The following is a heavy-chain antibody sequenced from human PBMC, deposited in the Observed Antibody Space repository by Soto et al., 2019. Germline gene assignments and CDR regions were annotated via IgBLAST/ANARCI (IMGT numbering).Heavy chain of an antibody. D-gene: IGHD6-6*01. CDR3: ARDSLPYSSSEMFGY. J-gene: IGHJ4*02. Sequence: ASVKVSCKASGGTFSSYTISWVRQAPGQGLEWMGRIIPILGIANYAQKFQGRVTITADKSTSTAYMELSSLRSEDTAVYYCARDSLPYSSSEMFGYWGQGTLVTVSS. CDR2: IIPILGIA. CDR1: GGTFSSYT. V-gene: IGHV1-69*04.